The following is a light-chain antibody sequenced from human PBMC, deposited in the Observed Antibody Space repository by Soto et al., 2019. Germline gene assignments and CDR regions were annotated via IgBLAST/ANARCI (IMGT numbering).Light chain of an antibody. Sequence: DIQMTQSPSTLSASVGDRVTITCRASQSISDWLAWYQQIPGRAPKLLIYDASTLQSGVPSRFSGSGSGTAFVLTISSLQPDDSATYYCQEYKSATFGQGTKPQIK. J-gene: IGKJ2*01. CDR2: DAS. CDR1: QSISDW. CDR3: QEYKSAT. V-gene: IGKV1-5*01.